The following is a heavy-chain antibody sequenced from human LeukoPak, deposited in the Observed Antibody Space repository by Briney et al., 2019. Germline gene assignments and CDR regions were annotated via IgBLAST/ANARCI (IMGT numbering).Heavy chain of an antibody. V-gene: IGHV4-59*01. Sequence: SETLSLTCTVSGGSISSYYWSWIRQPPGKGLEWIGYIYYSGSTNYNPSLKSRVTISVDTSKNQFSLKLSSVTAADTAVYYCARASTAPGWDWFDPWGQGTLVTVSS. D-gene: IGHD4-11*01. CDR3: ARASTAPGWDWFDP. CDR2: IYYSGST. J-gene: IGHJ5*02. CDR1: GGSISSYY.